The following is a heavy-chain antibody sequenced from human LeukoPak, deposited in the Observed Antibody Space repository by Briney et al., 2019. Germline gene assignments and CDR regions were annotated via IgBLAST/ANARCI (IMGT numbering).Heavy chain of an antibody. CDR3: ARDDCSGGSCYSIDY. D-gene: IGHD2-15*01. J-gene: IGHJ4*02. V-gene: IGHV1-2*02. Sequence: ASVNVSCKASVYTFTGYYMHWVRQAPGQGLEWMGWINPNSGGTNYAQKFQGRVTMTSDTSISTAYMELSRLRSDDTAVYYCARDDCSGGSCYSIDYWGQGTLVTVSS. CDR2: INPNSGGT. CDR1: VYTFTGYY.